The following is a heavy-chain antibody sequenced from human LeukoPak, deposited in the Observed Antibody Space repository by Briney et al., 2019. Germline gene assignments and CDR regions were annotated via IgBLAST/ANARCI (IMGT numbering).Heavy chain of an antibody. CDR3: ARLDYDILTGYPYYYYYMDV. Sequence: GGSLRLSCAASGFTFSDYYMSWIRQAPGKGLEWVSYISSSSSTIYYADSVKGRFTISRDNAKNSLYLQMNSLRAEDTAVYYCARLDYDILTGYPYYYYYMDVWGKGTTVTVSS. J-gene: IGHJ6*03. D-gene: IGHD3-9*01. CDR1: GFTFSDYY. CDR2: ISSSSSTI. V-gene: IGHV3-11*04.